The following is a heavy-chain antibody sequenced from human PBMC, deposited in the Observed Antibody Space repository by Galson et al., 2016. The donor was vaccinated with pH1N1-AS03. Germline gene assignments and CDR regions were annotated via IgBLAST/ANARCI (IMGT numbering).Heavy chain of an antibody. Sequence: LRLSCAASGFTFSTFGMHWVRQAPGKGLEWVAVISYDENYKYYADSLKGRFTISRDNSNNTLYLQMNSLRAEDTAVYYCAKDMEDYYESSGYFDYWGRGTLVTVSS. CDR3: AKDMEDYYESSGYFDY. V-gene: IGHV3-30*18. CDR1: GFTFSTFG. CDR2: ISYDENYK. J-gene: IGHJ4*02. D-gene: IGHD3-22*01.